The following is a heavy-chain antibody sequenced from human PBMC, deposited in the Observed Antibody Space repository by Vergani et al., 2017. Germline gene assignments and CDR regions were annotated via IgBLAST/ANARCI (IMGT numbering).Heavy chain of an antibody. D-gene: IGHD5-24*01. J-gene: IGHJ6*02. V-gene: IGHV1-69-2*01. CDR2: VDPEDGET. CDR3: ATDVVWARDAPGLQEVGMDV. CDR1: GYTFTDYY. Sequence: EVQLVQSGAEVKKPGATVKISCKVSGYTFTDYYMHWVQQAPGKGLEWMGLVDPEDGETIYAEKFQGRVTITADTSTDTAYMELSSLRSEDTAVYYCATDVVWARDAPGLQEVGMDVWGQGTTVTVSS.